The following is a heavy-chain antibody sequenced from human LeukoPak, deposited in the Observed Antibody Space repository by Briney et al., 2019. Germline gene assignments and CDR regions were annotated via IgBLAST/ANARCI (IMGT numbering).Heavy chain of an antibody. CDR2: IRSRTKGGTT. Sequence: GGSLRLSCTTSGFTFGDYPMNWVRRGPGKGLEWVGIIRSRTKGGTTDYAASVKGRFTISRDDSKGTAYLQMDSLKTEDTAVYYCSRDLGTTETGDDYWGQGTLVTVSS. J-gene: IGHJ4*02. V-gene: IGHV3-49*04. CDR3: SRDLGTTETGDDY. D-gene: IGHD4-17*01. CDR1: GFTFGDYP.